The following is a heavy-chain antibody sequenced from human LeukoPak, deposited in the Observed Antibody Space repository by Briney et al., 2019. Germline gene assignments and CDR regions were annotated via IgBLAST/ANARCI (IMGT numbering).Heavy chain of an antibody. V-gene: IGHV1-2*02. J-gene: IGHJ6*03. CDR2: INPISGGT. Sequence: GASVKVSCKAPGYTFTDYYIHWVRQAPGQGLEWMGWINPISGGTNYAQKFQGRVTMTRDTSISTAYMELSRLRSDDTAVYYCAREVKSDTAMVTFLGYYYYYYMDVWGKGTTVTVSS. CDR3: AREVKSDTAMVTFLGYYYYYYMDV. CDR1: GYTFTDYY. D-gene: IGHD5-18*01.